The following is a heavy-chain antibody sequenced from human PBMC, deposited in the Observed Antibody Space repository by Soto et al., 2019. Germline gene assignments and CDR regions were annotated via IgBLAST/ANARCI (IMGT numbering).Heavy chain of an antibody. CDR2: IWYDASNK. CDR3: ARGQRMLVGATIYYYYYGMDV. Sequence: PGGSLRLSCAASGFSFSSYGMHWVRQAPGKRLEWVTVIWYDASNKYYADSVKGRFTISRHNSKNTLYLQMNSLRAEGTAVYYCARGQRMLVGATIYYYYYGMDVWGQGTTVTVSS. CDR1: GFSFSSYG. J-gene: IGHJ6*02. D-gene: IGHD2-15*01. V-gene: IGHV3-33*01.